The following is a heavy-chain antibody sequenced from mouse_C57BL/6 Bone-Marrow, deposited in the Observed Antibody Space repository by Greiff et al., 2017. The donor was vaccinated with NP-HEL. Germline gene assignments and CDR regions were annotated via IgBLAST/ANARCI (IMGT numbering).Heavy chain of an antibody. D-gene: IGHD2-5*01. CDR1: GYTFTSYW. CDR3: ARDYYSNYGWYFEV. V-gene: IGHV1-69*01. J-gene: IGHJ1*03. CDR2: IDPSDSYT. Sequence: QVQLQQPGAELVMPGASVKLSCKASGYTFTSYWMHWVKQRPGQGLEWIGEIDPSDSYTNYNQKFKGKSTLTVDKSSSTAYMQLSSLTSEDSAVYYCARDYYSNYGWYFEVWGTGTTVTVSS.